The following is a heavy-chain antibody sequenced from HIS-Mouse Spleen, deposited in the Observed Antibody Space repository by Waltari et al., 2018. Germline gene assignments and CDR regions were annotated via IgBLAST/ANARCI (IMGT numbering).Heavy chain of an antibody. CDR1: GGSISSRRYY. CDR3: AREIPYSSSWYDWYFDL. D-gene: IGHD6-13*01. J-gene: IGHJ2*01. CDR2: MYYSGST. V-gene: IGHV4-39*07. Sequence: QLQLQESGPGLVKPSETLSLTCTVSGGSISSRRYYWGWIRQPPGKGLEWIGRMYYSGSTYYNPSLKSRVTISVETSKNQFSLKLGSVTAADTAVYYCAREIPYSSSWYDWYFDLWGRGTLVTVSS.